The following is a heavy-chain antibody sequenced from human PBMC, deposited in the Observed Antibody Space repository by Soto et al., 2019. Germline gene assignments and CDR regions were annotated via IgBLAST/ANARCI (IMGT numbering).Heavy chain of an antibody. CDR3: ARDFYPVAYFFDY. D-gene: IGHD2-21*01. CDR2: VSGYNDKT. CDR1: GYTFTNHG. Sequence: ASVRVSCKASGYTFTNHGISWVRQAPGQGLEWVGWVSGYNDKTKSAQKFQGRVTMTTDTSTSTAYMELRSLRSDDTAVYYCARDFYPVAYFFDYWGQGTLVTVSS. J-gene: IGHJ4*02. V-gene: IGHV1-18*04.